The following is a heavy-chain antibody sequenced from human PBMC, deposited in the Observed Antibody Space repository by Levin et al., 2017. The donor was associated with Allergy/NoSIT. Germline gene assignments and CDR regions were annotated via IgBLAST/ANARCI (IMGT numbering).Heavy chain of an antibody. CDR1: GFTFSSYS. CDR2: ISSSSSYI. J-gene: IGHJ4*02. V-gene: IGHV3-21*01. D-gene: IGHD3-22*01. Sequence: PGESLKISCAASGFTFSSYSMNWVRQAPGKGLEWVSSISSSSSYIYYADSVKGRFTISRDNAKNSLYLQMNSLRAEDTAVYYCARDHYYDSSGYGIPIDYWGQGTLVTVSS. CDR3: ARDHYYDSSGYGIPIDY.